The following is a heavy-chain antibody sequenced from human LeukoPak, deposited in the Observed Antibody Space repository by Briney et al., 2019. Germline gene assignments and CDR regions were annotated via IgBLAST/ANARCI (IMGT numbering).Heavy chain of an antibody. J-gene: IGHJ4*02. D-gene: IGHD2-8*02. CDR3: SSPKSPYEGTGPHN. Sequence: ASVKVSCKASGYTFSSFYIHWVRQAPGQGLQWMGVINPSGSNSRYAEEFQGRVTMTRDTSTNTVNMELSNLRSNDTAVYYYSSPKSPYEGTGPHNWGQGTQVTVSS. V-gene: IGHV1-46*01. CDR2: INPSGSNS. CDR1: GYTFSSFY.